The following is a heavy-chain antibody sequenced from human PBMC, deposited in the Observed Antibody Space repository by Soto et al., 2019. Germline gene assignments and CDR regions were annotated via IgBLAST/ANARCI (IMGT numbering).Heavy chain of an antibody. CDR2: ISPVLTVT. Sequence: QVQLVQSGAEVRKPGSSVKVSCMASGSTFSSYTVNWVRQAPGKGLEWIGRISPVLTVTDYARRFQGRVTITADRSAKAAYMELTSLTSEDTAVYYCARRRYCGTDCYTKFYYGMDVWGQGTTVTVSS. CDR3: ARRRYCGTDCYTKFYYGMDV. J-gene: IGHJ6*02. V-gene: IGHV1-69*02. D-gene: IGHD2-21*02. CDR1: GSTFSSYT.